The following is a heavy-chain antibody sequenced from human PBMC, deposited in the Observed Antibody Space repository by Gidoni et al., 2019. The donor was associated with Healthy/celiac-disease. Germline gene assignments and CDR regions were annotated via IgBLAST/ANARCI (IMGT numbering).Heavy chain of an antibody. CDR3: ARDTAMGGYYYYGMDV. Sequence: QVQLVESGGGLVKTGGSLRISCAASAFPFSDYYMSWIRRDPGKGLEWVSYIIISGSTIYYADLVKGRFTISRDNANNSLYLQMNSLRAEDTAVYYCARDTAMGGYYYYGMDVWGQGTTVTVSS. CDR2: IIISGSTI. J-gene: IGHJ6*02. V-gene: IGHV3-11*01. CDR1: AFPFSDYY. D-gene: IGHD5-18*01.